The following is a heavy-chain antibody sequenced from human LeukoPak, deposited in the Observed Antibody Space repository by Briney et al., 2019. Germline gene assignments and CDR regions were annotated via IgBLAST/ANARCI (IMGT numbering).Heavy chain of an antibody. Sequence: SETLSLTCTVSGGSISSGSYYWSWIRQPAGKGLEWIGRIYTSGSTNYNPSLKSRVTISVDTSKNQFSLKLSSVTAADTAVYYCASTKPGYSSGWPRNYYYYYVDVWGKGTTVTVSS. V-gene: IGHV4-61*02. J-gene: IGHJ6*03. CDR1: GGSISSGSYY. D-gene: IGHD6-19*01. CDR3: ASTKPGYSSGWPRNYYYYYVDV. CDR2: IYTSGST.